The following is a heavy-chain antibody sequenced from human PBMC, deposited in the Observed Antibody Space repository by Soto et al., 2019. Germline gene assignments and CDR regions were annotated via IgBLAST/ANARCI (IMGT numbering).Heavy chain of an antibody. J-gene: IGHJ4*02. CDR1: GDSNSSYY. CDR2: ISHSGTT. V-gene: IGHV4-59*03. Sequence: SETLSLTCTVSGDSNSSYYWSWIRQSPGKGLEWIGYISHSGTTKYNSSLKSRVAVSLDKSKMQFTLILTSVTAADTAVYYCHGYGYWGQGTLVTVPS. D-gene: IGHD5-12*01. CDR3: HGYGY.